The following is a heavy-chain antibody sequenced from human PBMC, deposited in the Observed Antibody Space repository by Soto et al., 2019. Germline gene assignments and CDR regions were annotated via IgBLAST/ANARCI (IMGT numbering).Heavy chain of an antibody. V-gene: IGHV1-2*04. Sequence: ASVKVSCKASGYTFTGYYMHWVRQAPGQGIEWMGWINPNSGGTNYAQKFQGWVTMTRDTSINTAYMELSRLRSDDTAVYYCARVANDYGDYYGMDVWGQGTTVTVSS. CDR3: ARVANDYGDYYGMDV. J-gene: IGHJ6*02. CDR1: GYTFTGYY. D-gene: IGHD4-17*01. CDR2: INPNSGGT.